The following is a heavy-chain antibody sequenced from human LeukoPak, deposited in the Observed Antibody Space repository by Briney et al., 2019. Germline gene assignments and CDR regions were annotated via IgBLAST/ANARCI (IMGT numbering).Heavy chain of an antibody. V-gene: IGHV1-69*13. D-gene: IGHD1-1*01. J-gene: IGHJ6*02. CDR3: ARVIGTTTGYYYYGMDV. CDR2: IIPIFGTA. CDR1: GGTFSSYA. Sequence: SVKVSCKASGGTFSSYAISWVRQAPGQGLEWMGGIIPIFGTANYAQKFQGRVTITADESTSTAYMELSSLRSEDTAVYYCARVIGTTTGYYYYGMDVWGQGTTVTVSS.